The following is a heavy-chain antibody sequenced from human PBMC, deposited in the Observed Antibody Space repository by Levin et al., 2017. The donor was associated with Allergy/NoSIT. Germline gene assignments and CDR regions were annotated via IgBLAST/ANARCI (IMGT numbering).Heavy chain of an antibody. CDR2: ISGSGGST. V-gene: IGHV3-23*01. CDR1: GFTFSSYA. Sequence: PKASVKVSCAASGFTFSSYAMSWVRQAPGKGLEWVSAISGSGGSTYYADSVKGRFTISRDNSKNTLYLQMNSLRAEDTAVYYCAKGGYCSAGSCYDNYWGQGTLVTVSS. J-gene: IGHJ4*02. CDR3: AKGGYCSAGSCYDNY. D-gene: IGHD2-15*01.